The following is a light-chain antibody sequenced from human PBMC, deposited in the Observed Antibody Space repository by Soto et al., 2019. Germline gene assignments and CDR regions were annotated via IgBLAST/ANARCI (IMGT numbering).Light chain of an antibody. Sequence: IVRTHSAATLSVSPGERATLSCRAIHRVSNYLAWYQQRPGQAPRLLIYGASTRATGIPARFSGSASGTEFTLTISSLQSEDFAIYYCQQYNNWPLTFGGGTKVDIK. J-gene: IGKJ4*01. CDR2: GAS. CDR1: HRVSNY. V-gene: IGKV3-15*01. CDR3: QQYNNWPLT.